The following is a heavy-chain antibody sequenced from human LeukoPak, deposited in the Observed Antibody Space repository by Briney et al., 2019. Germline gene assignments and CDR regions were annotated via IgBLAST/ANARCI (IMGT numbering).Heavy chain of an antibody. D-gene: IGHD2-15*01. CDR3: ARHGYCSGGSCYWDY. J-gene: IGHJ4*02. CDR1: GGSISSGDYY. CDR2: IYYSGST. Sequence: PSETLSLTCTVSGGSISSGDYYWSWIRQPPGKGLEWIAYIYYSGSTNYNPSLKSRVTISVDTSKNQFSLKLSSVTAADTAVYYCARHGYCSGGSCYWDYWGQGTLVTVSS. V-gene: IGHV4-61*08.